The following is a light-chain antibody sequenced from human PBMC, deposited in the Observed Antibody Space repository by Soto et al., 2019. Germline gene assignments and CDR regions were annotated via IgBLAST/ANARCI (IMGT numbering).Light chain of an antibody. J-gene: IGKJ1*01. V-gene: IGKV3-15*01. CDR2: GAS. CDR1: QNVGHN. Sequence: EMVLTQSPATLSLSPGESATLSCRASQNVGHNFAWYQQKSGQPPRLLIYGASKRAIGLPDRFSGSGSGTEFTLTITSLQSEDFAVYYCQQYNNWPQTFGQGTKVEIK. CDR3: QQYNNWPQT.